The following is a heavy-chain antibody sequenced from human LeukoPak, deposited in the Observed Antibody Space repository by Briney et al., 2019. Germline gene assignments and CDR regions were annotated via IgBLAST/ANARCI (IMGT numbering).Heavy chain of an antibody. J-gene: IGHJ5*02. CDR3: ARRRTYYYFWSHPLQGWFDP. CDR2: INHSGST. CDR1: GGTFSGYY. D-gene: IGHD3-3*01. V-gene: IGHV4-34*01. Sequence: SETLSLTCAVYGGTFSGYYWSWLPQPPGQGLEWIGEINHSGSTNYNQSLKSRVTISVNTSKNQFSLKLSSVTAADTAVYYCARRRTYYYFWSHPLQGWFDPWGQGTLVTVSS.